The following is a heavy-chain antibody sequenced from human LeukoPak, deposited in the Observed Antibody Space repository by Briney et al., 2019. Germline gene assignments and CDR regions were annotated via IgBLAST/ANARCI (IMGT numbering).Heavy chain of an antibody. D-gene: IGHD3-10*01. CDR3: ARAPYGSGSYENDAFDI. CDR1: GGSISNYY. Sequence: PSETLSLTCTVSGGSISNYYWSWIRQPPGKGLEWIGYIYYSGSTNYNPSLKSRVTISVDTSKNQFSLKLSSVTAADTAVYYCARAPYGSGSYENDAFDIWGQGTMVTVSS. CDR2: IYYSGST. J-gene: IGHJ3*02. V-gene: IGHV4-59*12.